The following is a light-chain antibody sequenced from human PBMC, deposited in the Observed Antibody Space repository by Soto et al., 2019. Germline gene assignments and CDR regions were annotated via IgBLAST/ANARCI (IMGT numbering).Light chain of an antibody. V-gene: IGKV1-12*01. CDR1: QGISYW. CDR3: QQANSFPWT. CDR2: IAS. Sequence: DIQMTQSPSSVSASVGDRVTITCRASQGISYWLAWYQQKPGKAPKLLVYIASSLQSGVSSRFSGSGSGTDFTLTISSLQPEDVATYYCQQANSFPWTFGQGTKVEIK. J-gene: IGKJ1*01.